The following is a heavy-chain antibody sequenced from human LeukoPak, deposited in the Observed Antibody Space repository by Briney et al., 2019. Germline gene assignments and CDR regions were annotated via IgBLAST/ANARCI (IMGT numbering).Heavy chain of an antibody. J-gene: IGHJ3*02. CDR3: AKSNGYVLVDI. CDR2: IFYRGGT. V-gene: IGHV4-39*07. D-gene: IGHD3-22*01. Sequence: SETLSLTCTVSSGSINTSNYYWGWIRQPPGKGLEWIGNIFYRGGTYYSPSLKSRVTISLDTSRNQFSLNLNSVTAADTAVYYCAKSNGYVLVDIWGQGTMVTVSS. CDR1: SGSINTSNYY.